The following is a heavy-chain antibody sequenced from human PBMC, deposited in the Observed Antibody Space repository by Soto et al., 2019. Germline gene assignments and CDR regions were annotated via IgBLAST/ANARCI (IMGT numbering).Heavy chain of an antibody. D-gene: IGHD2-2*01. Sequence: QVQFVQSGAELKKPGASVRVSCKASGYTFTDYAMHWVRQAPGQGLEWMGWINAGNGNTKYSQKFQGRVTITRDTSARTAYVELNSLTSEDPAVYYCARAAYCGSTSCSDAFDIWGQRTMVTVSS. V-gene: IGHV1-3*01. J-gene: IGHJ3*02. CDR3: ARAAYCGSTSCSDAFDI. CDR1: GYTFTDYA. CDR2: INAGNGNT.